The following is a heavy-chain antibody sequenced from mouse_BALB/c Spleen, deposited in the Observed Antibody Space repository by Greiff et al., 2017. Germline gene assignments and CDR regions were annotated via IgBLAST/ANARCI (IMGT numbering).Heavy chain of an antibody. D-gene: IGHD2-4*01. CDR3: ARSGMITWFAY. V-gene: IGHV3-2*02. Sequence: EVKLMESGPGLVKPSQSLSLTCTVTGYSITSDYAWNWIRQFPGNKLEWMGYISYSGSTSYNPSLKSRISITRDTSKNQFFLQLNSVTTEDTATYYCARSGMITWFAYWGQGTLVTVSA. CDR1: GYSITSDYA. CDR2: ISYSGST. J-gene: IGHJ3*01.